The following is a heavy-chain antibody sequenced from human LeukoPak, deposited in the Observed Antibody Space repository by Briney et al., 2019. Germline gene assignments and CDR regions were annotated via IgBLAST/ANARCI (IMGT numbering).Heavy chain of an antibody. CDR3: ANTPVTMVRGVHYYFDY. V-gene: IGHV3-30*02. D-gene: IGHD3-10*01. CDR2: IRYDGSNK. Sequence: PGGSLRLSCAASGFTFSSYGMHWVRQAPGKGLEWVAFIRYDGSNKYYADSVKGRFTISRDNSKNTLYLQMNSLRAEDTAVYYCANTPVTMVRGVHYYFDYWGQGTLVTVSS. J-gene: IGHJ4*02. CDR1: GFTFSSYG.